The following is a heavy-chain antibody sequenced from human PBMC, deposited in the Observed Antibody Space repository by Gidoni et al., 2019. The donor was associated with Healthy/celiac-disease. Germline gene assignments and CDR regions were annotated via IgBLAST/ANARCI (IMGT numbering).Heavy chain of an antibody. D-gene: IGHD2-21*02. CDR2: IYYSGST. J-gene: IGHJ4*02. V-gene: IGHV4-39*01. Sequence: QLQLQESGPGLVKPSETLSLTCTVSGGSISSSSYYWGWIRQPPGKGLEWIGSIYYSGSTYYNPSLKSRVTISVDTSKNQFSLKLSSVTAADTAVYYCARTIVVVTVNYFDYWGQGTLVTVSS. CDR1: GGSISSSSYY. CDR3: ARTIVVVTVNYFDY.